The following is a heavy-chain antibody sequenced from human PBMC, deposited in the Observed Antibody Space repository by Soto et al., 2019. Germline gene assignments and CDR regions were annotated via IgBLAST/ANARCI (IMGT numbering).Heavy chain of an antibody. CDR1: GYTFTSYG. Sequence: QVQLVQSGPEVKKPGASVKVSCKASGYTFTSYGISWVRQAPGQGLEWMGWISPDNRNTDYAQKFQGRVTMTTDTSTNIAYMELRSLTSDDTAVYYCARDRSNSEYWGQGTLVRFSS. CDR2: ISPDNRNT. CDR3: ARDRSNSEY. D-gene: IGHD6-13*01. V-gene: IGHV1-18*01. J-gene: IGHJ4*02.